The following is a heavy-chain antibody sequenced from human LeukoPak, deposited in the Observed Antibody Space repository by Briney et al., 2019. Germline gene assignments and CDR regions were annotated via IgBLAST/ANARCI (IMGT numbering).Heavy chain of an antibody. Sequence: SGGSLRLSCAASRFTFSSYEMNWVRQTPGKGLEWVSYISSSGSTISYADSVKGRFIISRDNAKNSLYLQMNSLRADDTAVYYCAREAAADVFDIWGQGTMVTVSS. CDR2: ISSSGSTI. CDR1: RFTFSSYE. D-gene: IGHD6-13*01. J-gene: IGHJ3*02. V-gene: IGHV3-48*03. CDR3: AREAAADVFDI.